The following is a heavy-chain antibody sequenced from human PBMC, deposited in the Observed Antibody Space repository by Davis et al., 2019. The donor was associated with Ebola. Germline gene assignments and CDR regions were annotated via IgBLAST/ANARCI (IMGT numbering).Heavy chain of an antibody. CDR1: GFTVSSNY. D-gene: IGHD4-17*01. CDR2: IYSGGST. V-gene: IGHV3-53*04. Sequence: GGSLRLFCAASGFTVSSNYMSWVRQAPGKGLEWVSVIYSGGSTYYADSVKGRFTISRHNSKNTLYLQMNSLRAEDTAVYYCARDYGDYYYGMDVWGQGTTVTVSS. CDR3: ARDYGDYYYGMDV. J-gene: IGHJ6*02.